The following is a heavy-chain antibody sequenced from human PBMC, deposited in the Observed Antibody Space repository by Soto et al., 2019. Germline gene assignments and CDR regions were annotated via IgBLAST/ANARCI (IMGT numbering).Heavy chain of an antibody. CDR3: ARGSSGWPPLLDY. V-gene: IGHV4-59*01. Sequence: QVQLQESGPGLVKPSETLSLNCTGSGGPISSYYWSWIRQSPGKGLDWIGYIYYSGSTNYNPSLKSRVTISVDTFKNQFSLELSSVTAADTAVYYCARGSSGWPPLLDYWGQGTLVTVSS. D-gene: IGHD6-19*01. CDR1: GGPISSYY. CDR2: IYYSGST. J-gene: IGHJ4*02.